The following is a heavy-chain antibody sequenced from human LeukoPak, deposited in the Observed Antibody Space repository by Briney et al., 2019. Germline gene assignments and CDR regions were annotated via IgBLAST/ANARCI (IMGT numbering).Heavy chain of an antibody. CDR2: FDPEDGET. Sequence: ASVKVSCKVSGCTLTELSMHWVRQAPGKGLEWMGGFDPEDGETIYAQKFQGRVTMTEDTSTDTAYMELSSLRSEDTAVYYCATGRKLRWSNPGAFDIWGQGTMVTVSS. CDR3: ATGRKLRWSNPGAFDI. J-gene: IGHJ3*02. D-gene: IGHD4-23*01. V-gene: IGHV1-24*01. CDR1: GCTLTELS.